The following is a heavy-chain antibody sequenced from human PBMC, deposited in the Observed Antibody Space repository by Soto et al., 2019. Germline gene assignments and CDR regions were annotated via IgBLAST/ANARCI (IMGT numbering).Heavy chain of an antibody. CDR2: IYYTGST. D-gene: IGHD3-22*01. Sequence: TLSLTCTVSGGSISSGDYYWSWIRQPPGKGLEWIGYIYYTGSTYYNPSLKSRLTISVDPSKNQLSLRLSSVTAADTAVYYCARAFDDSSGYYGGLGYWGPGTLVTVSS. CDR1: GGSISSGDYY. J-gene: IGHJ4*02. CDR3: ARAFDDSSGYYGGLGY. V-gene: IGHV4-30-4*01.